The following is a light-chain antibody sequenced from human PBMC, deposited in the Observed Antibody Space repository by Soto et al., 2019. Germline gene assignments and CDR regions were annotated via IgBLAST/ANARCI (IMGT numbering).Light chain of an antibody. CDR2: GAS. CDR3: QQYNDWPVT. V-gene: IGKV3-15*01. J-gene: IGKJ3*01. Sequence: EIVLTQSPATLSVSPGERATLSCRASQSIRSNLAWYQQKPGQAPRFLIYGASTRATGIPARFSGTGSGTEFTLTISSLQSEDFAVYYCQQYNDWPVTFGPGTKVDVK. CDR1: QSIRSN.